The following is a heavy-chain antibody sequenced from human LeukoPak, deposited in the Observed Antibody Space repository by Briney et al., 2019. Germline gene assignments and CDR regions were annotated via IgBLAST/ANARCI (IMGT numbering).Heavy chain of an antibody. CDR1: GFTFSSYS. D-gene: IGHD2-2*01. CDR2: ISSSSSYI. CDR3: ARDVYCSSTSCYWGYYYGMDV. Sequence: PGGSLRLSCAASGFTFSSYSMNWVRQASGKGLEWVSSISSSSSYIYYADSVKGRFTISRDNAKNSLYLQMNSLRAEDTAVYYCARDVYCSSTSCYWGYYYGMDVWGKGTTVTVSS. J-gene: IGHJ6*04. V-gene: IGHV3-21*01.